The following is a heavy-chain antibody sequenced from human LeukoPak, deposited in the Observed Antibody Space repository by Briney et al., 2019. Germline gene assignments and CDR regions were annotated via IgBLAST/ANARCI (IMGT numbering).Heavy chain of an antibody. D-gene: IGHD1-20*01. CDR2: IYYSGST. CDR1: GXSISSGGYY. J-gene: IGHJ4*02. CDR3: ARDRSLTGPFDY. Sequence: PSETLSLTCTVSGXSISSGGYYWSWIRQHPGKGLEWIGYIYYSGSTYYNPSLKSRVTISVDTPKNQFSLKLSSVTAADTAVYYCARDRSLTGPFDYWGQGTLVTVSS. V-gene: IGHV4-31*03.